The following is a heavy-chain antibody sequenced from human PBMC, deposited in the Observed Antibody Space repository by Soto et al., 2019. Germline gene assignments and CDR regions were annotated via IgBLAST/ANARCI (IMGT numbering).Heavy chain of an antibody. CDR1: GFTFSSYG. Sequence: QAQLVESGGGVVQPGRSLILSCAASGFTFSSYGMHWVRQAPGKGLDWVAAISYDGSNQYYADSVKGRFTISRDDSKNTLYLQVNSLRPEDTAVYYCAKLMYSFDSSGFSIDYWGQGTLVTVSS. CDR3: AKLMYSFDSSGFSIDY. J-gene: IGHJ4*02. V-gene: IGHV3-30*18. D-gene: IGHD3-22*01. CDR2: ISYDGSNQ.